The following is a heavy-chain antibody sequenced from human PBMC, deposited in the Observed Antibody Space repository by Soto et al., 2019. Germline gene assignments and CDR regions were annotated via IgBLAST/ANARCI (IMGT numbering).Heavy chain of an antibody. Sequence: GGSLRLSCAASGFTFSSYGMHWVRQAPGKGLEWVAVIWYDGSKKYYADSVKGRFTISRDNSKNTLYLQMNSLRAEDTAVYYCARDTVAYYDFWSGYEGWFDPWGQGTLVTVSS. CDR2: IWYDGSKK. J-gene: IGHJ5*02. V-gene: IGHV3-33*01. CDR3: ARDTVAYYDFWSGYEGWFDP. CDR1: GFTFSSYG. D-gene: IGHD3-3*01.